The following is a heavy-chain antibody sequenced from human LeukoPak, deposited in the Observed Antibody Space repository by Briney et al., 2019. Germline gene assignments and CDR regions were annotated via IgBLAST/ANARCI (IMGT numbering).Heavy chain of an antibody. V-gene: IGHV1-69*13. CDR3: ASWAGHCSSTSCYERPFDY. Sequence: GASVKVSCKASGGTDSNYAVTWLRQAPGQGLEWMGGIIPIFSATNYAQKFQGRLTISADDSTSTAYMELSSLRSEDTAVYYCASWAGHCSSTSCYERPFDYWGQGTLVTVSS. J-gene: IGHJ4*02. D-gene: IGHD2-2*01. CDR1: GGTDSNYA. CDR2: IIPIFSAT.